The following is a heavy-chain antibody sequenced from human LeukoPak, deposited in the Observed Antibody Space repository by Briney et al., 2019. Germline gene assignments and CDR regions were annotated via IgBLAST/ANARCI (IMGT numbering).Heavy chain of an antibody. CDR2: INPSGGST. D-gene: IGHD5-12*01. V-gene: IGHV1-46*01. CDR1: GYTFTSYY. CDR3: ASGSGYDYLGDY. J-gene: IGHJ4*02. Sequence: GASVKVSCKASGYTFTSYYMHWVRQAPGQGLEWMGIINPSGGSTSYAQKFQGRVTMARDMSTSTVYMELSSLRSEDTAVYYCASGSGYDYLGDYWGQGTLVTVSS.